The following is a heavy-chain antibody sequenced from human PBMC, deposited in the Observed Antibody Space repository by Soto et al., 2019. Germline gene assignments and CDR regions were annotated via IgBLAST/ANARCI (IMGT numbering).Heavy chain of an antibody. CDR1: GYTFTSYY. J-gene: IGHJ3*02. Sequence: QVQLVQSGAEVKKPGASVKVSCKASGYTFTSYYLHWVRQAPGQGLEWMGIINPNGGSTTYAQKLQGRVTMTRDTSTTTVYMELSSLRSEDTAVYYCAREGDFSGNSCDIWGQGTMVTVSS. CDR2: INPNGGST. V-gene: IGHV1-46*04. D-gene: IGHD2-21*02. CDR3: AREGDFSGNSCDI.